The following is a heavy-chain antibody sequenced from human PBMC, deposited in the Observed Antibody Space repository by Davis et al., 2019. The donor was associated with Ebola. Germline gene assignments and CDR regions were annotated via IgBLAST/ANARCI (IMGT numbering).Heavy chain of an antibody. CDR2: MNPNSENT. Sequence: AASVKVSCKASGYTFTTYDIHWVRQATGQGLDWMGWMNPNSENTGYAQKFQGRVTMTRSTSISTAYMELSSLRSEDTAVYYCARGGYFDWLTRWHYYGMDVWGQGTTVTVSS. CDR3: ARGGYFDWLTRWHYYGMDV. D-gene: IGHD3-9*01. V-gene: IGHV1-8*01. CDR1: GYTFTTYD. J-gene: IGHJ6*02.